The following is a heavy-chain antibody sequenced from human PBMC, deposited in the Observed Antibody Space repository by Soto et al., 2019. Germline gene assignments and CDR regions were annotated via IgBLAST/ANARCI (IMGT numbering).Heavy chain of an antibody. CDR1: GYGFASQW. CDR3: ATQGLTTYYFGY. J-gene: IGHJ4*02. D-gene: IGHD3-16*01. Sequence: GESLKISCKVSGYGFASQWISCVRQVPGKGQEWMGRIDLSESYTTYNPSFQGHVTFSADKSITTAYLQWRSLEASDTAIYYCATQGLTTYYFGYWGQGTLVTVSS. CDR2: IDLSESYT. V-gene: IGHV5-10-1*01.